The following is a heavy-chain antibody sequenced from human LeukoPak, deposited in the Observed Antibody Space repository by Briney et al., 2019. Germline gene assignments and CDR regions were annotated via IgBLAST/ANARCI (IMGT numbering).Heavy chain of an antibody. CDR1: GFTSTSYS. CDR2: TSPSGANS. Sequence: GGSLTLSCAVSGFTSTSYSISCVRQLTGEVLEWVSTTSPSGANSHHTDYVRGRFTISRDNSKHTLYLEIGSLRAEHTATSSCEKEFGRTDTAMVAWARGTLLTVSP. D-gene: IGHD5-18*01. J-gene: IGHJ5*02. CDR3: EKEFGRTDTAMVA. V-gene: IGHV3-23*01.